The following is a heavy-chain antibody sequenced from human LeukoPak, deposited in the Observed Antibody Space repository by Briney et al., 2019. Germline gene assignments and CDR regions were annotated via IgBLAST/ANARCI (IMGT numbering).Heavy chain of an antibody. J-gene: IGHJ4*02. CDR3: ARAGHGDGYNYDY. CDR1: GGSFSGYY. CDR2: INHSGST. V-gene: IGHV4-34*01. D-gene: IGHD5-24*01. Sequence: SETLSLTCAVYGGSFSGYYWSWIRRPPGKGLEWIGEINHSGSTNYNPSLKSRVTISVDTSKNQFSLKLSSVTAADTAVYYCARAGHGDGYNYDYWGQGTLVTVSS.